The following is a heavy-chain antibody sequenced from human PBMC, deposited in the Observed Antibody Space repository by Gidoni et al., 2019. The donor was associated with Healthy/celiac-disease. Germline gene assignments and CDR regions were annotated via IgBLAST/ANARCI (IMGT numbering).Heavy chain of an antibody. CDR1: GFTFSSYA. V-gene: IGHV3-30-3*01. CDR2: ISYDGSNK. CDR3: ARAGGEDYYYYGMDV. J-gene: IGHJ6*02. Sequence: QVQLVESGGGVVQPGRSLRLSCAASGFTFSSYAMHWVRQAPGKGLEWVAVISYDGSNKYYADSVKGRFTISRDNSKNTLYLQMNSLRAEDTAVYYCARAGGEDYYYYGMDVWGQGTTVTVSS. D-gene: IGHD2-21*01.